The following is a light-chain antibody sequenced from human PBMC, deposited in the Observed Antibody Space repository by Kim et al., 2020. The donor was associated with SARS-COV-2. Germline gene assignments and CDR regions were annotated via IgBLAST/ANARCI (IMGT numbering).Light chain of an antibody. CDR2: RND. J-gene: IGLJ2*01. V-gene: IGLV1-44*01. CDR3: AAWDDNLHGVL. Sequence: GQRVTISCYGSNSNIGGNTVNWDQQLPGTAPKLLIYRNDQRPSGVPDRISGSKSGTSASLASSGLQSEDEADYHCAAWDDNLHGVLFGGGTQLTVL. CDR1: NSNIGGNT.